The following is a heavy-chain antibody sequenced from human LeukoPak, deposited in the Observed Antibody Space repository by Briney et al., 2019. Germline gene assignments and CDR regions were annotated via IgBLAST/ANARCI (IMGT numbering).Heavy chain of an antibody. V-gene: IGHV4-34*01. CDR3: AREDYGTGSYYRGDAFDI. CDR2: ISHTGGA. Sequence: SETLSLTCAVSGGSVSGYYWTWVRQPLGKGLEWIGEISHTGGANYNPSLKSQVTIGLDTSKKQLSLKLESVTAADTAVYYCAREDYGTGSYYRGDAFDIWGHGTMVTVSS. J-gene: IGHJ3*02. CDR1: GGSVSGYY. D-gene: IGHD3-10*01.